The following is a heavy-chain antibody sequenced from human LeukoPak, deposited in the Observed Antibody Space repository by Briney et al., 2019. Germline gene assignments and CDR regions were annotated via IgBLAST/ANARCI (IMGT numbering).Heavy chain of an antibody. V-gene: IGHV3-74*01. J-gene: IGHJ5*02. Sequence: GGSLRLSCAASGFTFSSYWMHWVRQAPGKGPVWVSRINNDGSGTTYADSVKGRFTISRDDAKSTLCLQMNSLRAENTAVYYCVRGGESTWSWGQGTLVTVSS. D-gene: IGHD2-15*01. CDR1: GFTFSSYW. CDR2: INNDGSGT. CDR3: VRGGESTWS.